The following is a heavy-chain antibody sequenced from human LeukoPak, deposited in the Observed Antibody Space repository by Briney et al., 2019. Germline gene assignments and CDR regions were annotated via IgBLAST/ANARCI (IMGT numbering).Heavy chain of an antibody. D-gene: IGHD5-18*01. V-gene: IGHV3-7*01. CDR1: GFAFSSYW. CDR3: ARDVARYSYGRGYYFDY. CDR2: IKQDGSEK. Sequence: GGSLRLSCAASGFAFSSYWMSWVRQAPGKGLEWVANIKQDGSEKYYVDSVKGRFTISRDNAKNSLYLQMNSLRAEDTAVYYCARDVARYSYGRGYYFDYWGQGTLVTVSS. J-gene: IGHJ4*02.